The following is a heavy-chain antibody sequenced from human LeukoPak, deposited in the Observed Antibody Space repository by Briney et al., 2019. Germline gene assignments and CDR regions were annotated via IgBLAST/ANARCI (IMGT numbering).Heavy chain of an antibody. CDR3: ARDLVTVSKGFDI. D-gene: IGHD4-17*01. J-gene: IGHJ3*02. CDR1: GDSFSSHY. Sequence: SETLSLTCAVSGDSFSSHYWTWIRQSPGTGLEWIGYISHIGRTNYNPSLKSRVTISIDTSKNQFSLKLRSVTAADTAVYYCARDLVTVSKGFDIWGQGTMVSVSS. V-gene: IGHV4-59*11. CDR2: ISHIGRT.